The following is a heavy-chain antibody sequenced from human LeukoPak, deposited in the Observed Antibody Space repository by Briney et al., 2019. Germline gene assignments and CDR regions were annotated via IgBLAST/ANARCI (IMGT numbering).Heavy chain of an antibody. J-gene: IGHJ5*02. D-gene: IGHD3-16*02. CDR3: AAEDGGSYRPGQLGFDP. CDR2: INHSGST. V-gene: IGHV4-34*01. Sequence: SSETLSLTCAVYGGSFSGYYWSWIRQPPGKGLEWIGEINHSGSTNYNPSLKSRVTISVDTSKNQFSLKLSSVTAADTAVYYCAAEDGGSYRPGQLGFDPWGQGTLVTVSS. CDR1: GGSFSGYY.